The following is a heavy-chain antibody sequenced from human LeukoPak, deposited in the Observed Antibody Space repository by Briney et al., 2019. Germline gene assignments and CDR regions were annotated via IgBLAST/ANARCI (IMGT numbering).Heavy chain of an antibody. CDR3: ARQNRYSSSSEFDY. CDR2: IYASGST. CDR1: GGSISSYY. J-gene: IGHJ4*02. V-gene: IGHV4-59*08. Sequence: SETLSLTCTVSGGSISSYYWSWIRQPPGKGLEWIGYIYASGSTSYNPSLKSRVTISVDTSRNHLFLKLGSVTAADTAVYYCARQNRYSSSSEFDYWGLGTLVTVSS. D-gene: IGHD6-6*01.